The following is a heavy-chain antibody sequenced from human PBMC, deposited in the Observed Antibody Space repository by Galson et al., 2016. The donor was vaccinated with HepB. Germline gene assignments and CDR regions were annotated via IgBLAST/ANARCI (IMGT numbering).Heavy chain of an antibody. CDR2: VSSSGETV. CDR1: GFTFSSFS. D-gene: IGHD6-19*01. CDR3: ARDWLAYSSGWNGN. V-gene: IGHV3-48*02. J-gene: IGHJ4*02. Sequence: LRLSCAASGFTFSSFSMNWVRQAPGKGLEWISYVSSSGETVYYADSVKGRFTIARDNAKNSLYLQMNSVRDDDTAMYYCARDWLAYSSGWNGNWGQGTLVIVSS.